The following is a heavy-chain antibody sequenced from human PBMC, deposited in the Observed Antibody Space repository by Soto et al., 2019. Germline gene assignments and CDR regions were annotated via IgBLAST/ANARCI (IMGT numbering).Heavy chain of an antibody. J-gene: IGHJ3*02. CDR1: VYSITISYFL. V-gene: IGHV4-39*02. D-gene: IGHD2-2*01. Sequence: PSSTXSLTGTVSVYSITISYFLWCGVRQSPGKGLEWIGGIYYSGIAYYNPSLRSRATLSFDTSRNHFFLNVTSVTAADTAVYYCERAVYAKWDFAIWGQG. CDR3: ERAVYAKWDFAI. CDR2: IYYSGIA.